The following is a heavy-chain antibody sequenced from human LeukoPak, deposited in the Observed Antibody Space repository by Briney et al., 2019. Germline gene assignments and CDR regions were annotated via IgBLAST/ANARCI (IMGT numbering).Heavy chain of an antibody. CDR2: IYYSGST. V-gene: IGHV4-59*01. Sequence: PSETLSLTCTVSGGSISSYYWSWIRQPTGKGLEWIGYIYYSGSTNYNPSLKSRVTISVDTSKNQFSLKLSSVTAADTAVYYCARDRRIAAAGWHYYYGMDVWGQGTTVTVPS. D-gene: IGHD6-13*01. J-gene: IGHJ6*02. CDR3: ARDRRIAAAGWHYYYGMDV. CDR1: GGSISSYY.